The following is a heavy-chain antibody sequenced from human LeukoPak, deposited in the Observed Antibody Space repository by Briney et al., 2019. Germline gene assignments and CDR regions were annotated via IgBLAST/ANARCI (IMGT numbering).Heavy chain of an antibody. Sequence: SETLSLTCTVSGGSISSYYWSWIRQPPGKGLEWIGYIYCSGTNTCNTSVKRRVALSVETSTKQFSLKLSSLTAADTAVYCCARGGTAVIAPYAFDIWGQGTMVTVSS. CDR1: GGSISSYY. V-gene: IGHV4-59*01. CDR2: IYCSGTN. J-gene: IGHJ3*02. CDR3: ARGGTAVIAPYAFDI. D-gene: IGHD4-23*01.